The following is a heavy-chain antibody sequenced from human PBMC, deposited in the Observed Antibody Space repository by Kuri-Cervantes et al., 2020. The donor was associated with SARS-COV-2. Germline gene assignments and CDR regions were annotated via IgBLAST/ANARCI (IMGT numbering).Heavy chain of an antibody. V-gene: IGHV3-30*02. D-gene: IGHD2-2*01. Sequence: GESLKISCAASGFTFSNAWMSWVRQAPGKGLEWVAFIRYDGSNKYYADSEKGRFTISRDNSKNTLYLQMNSLRAEDTAVYYCAKEYRCSSTSCYVYGYYYYYMDVWGKGTTVTVSS. CDR1: GFTFSNAW. CDR3: AKEYRCSSTSCYVYGYYYYYMDV. CDR2: IRYDGSNK. J-gene: IGHJ6*03.